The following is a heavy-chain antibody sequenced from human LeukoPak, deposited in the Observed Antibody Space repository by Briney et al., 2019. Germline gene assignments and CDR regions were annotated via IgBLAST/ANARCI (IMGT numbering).Heavy chain of an antibody. CDR1: GFTFSSYG. D-gene: IGHD3-10*01. CDR2: ISGSGGST. CDR3: AREVLDYYGSGSYPSYYYYYMDV. Sequence: GGTLRLSCAASGFTFSSYGMSWVRQAPGKGLEWVSAISGSGGSTYYADSVKGRFTISRDNSKNTLYLQMNSLRAEDTAVYYCAREVLDYYGSGSYPSYYYYYMDVWGKGTTVTISS. J-gene: IGHJ6*03. V-gene: IGHV3-23*01.